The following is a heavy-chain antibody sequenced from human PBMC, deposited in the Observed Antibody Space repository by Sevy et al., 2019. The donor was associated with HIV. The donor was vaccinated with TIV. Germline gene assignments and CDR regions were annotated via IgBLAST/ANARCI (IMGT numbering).Heavy chain of an antibody. Sequence: ASVKVSCKVFGYSLSKLSMHWVRQAPGKGLEWMGSLDPGNGEITYAQTLQGRVTMTEDTSTDTAYMELSSLTSEDTATYYCATVGLGCYSGSSYYQGDWFDPWGQGTLVTVSS. J-gene: IGHJ5*02. CDR1: GYSLSKLS. V-gene: IGHV1-24*01. CDR2: LDPGNGEI. D-gene: IGHD2-15*01. CDR3: ATVGLGCYSGSSYYQGDWFDP.